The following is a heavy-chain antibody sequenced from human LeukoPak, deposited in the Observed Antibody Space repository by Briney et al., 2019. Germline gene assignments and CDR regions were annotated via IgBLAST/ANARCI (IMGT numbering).Heavy chain of an antibody. CDR2: IYYSGST. CDR1: GGSISNYY. D-gene: IGHD5-18*01. V-gene: IGHV4-59*01. Sequence: SETLSLTCTVSGGSISNYYWSWIRQPPGKGLEWIGYIYYSGSTNYNPSLKSRVTISVDTSKNQFPLKLSSVTAADTAVYYCARGDVDTAMVWGQGTLVTVSS. J-gene: IGHJ4*02. CDR3: ARGDVDTAMV.